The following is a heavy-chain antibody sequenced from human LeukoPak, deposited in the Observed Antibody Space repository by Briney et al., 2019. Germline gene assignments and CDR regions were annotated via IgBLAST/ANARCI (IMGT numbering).Heavy chain of an antibody. Sequence: GASVKVSCKASGYTFTGYCMHWVRQAPGQGPEWMGWINPNSGGTNYAQKFQGRVTMTRDTSISTAYMELSRLRSDDTAVYYCARVRDYYDSSGYYIDYWGQGTLVTVSS. J-gene: IGHJ4*02. CDR3: ARVRDYYDSSGYYIDY. CDR2: INPNSGGT. V-gene: IGHV1-2*02. CDR1: GYTFTGYC. D-gene: IGHD3-22*01.